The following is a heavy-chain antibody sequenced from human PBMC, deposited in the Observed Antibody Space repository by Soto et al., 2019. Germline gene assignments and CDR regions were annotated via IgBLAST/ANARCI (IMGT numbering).Heavy chain of an antibody. V-gene: IGHV3-21*01. Sequence: GGSLRLSCAASGFSFNSYYMNWVRLAPGKGLEWVSSITGSSNSIYYADPVKGRFTISRDNAANSVYLQMDSLRAEDTAVYYCARAYSRRNEYFFDFWGQGTLVTVSS. CDR1: GFSFNSYY. J-gene: IGHJ4*02. D-gene: IGHD6-13*01. CDR2: ITGSSNSI. CDR3: ARAYSRRNEYFFDF.